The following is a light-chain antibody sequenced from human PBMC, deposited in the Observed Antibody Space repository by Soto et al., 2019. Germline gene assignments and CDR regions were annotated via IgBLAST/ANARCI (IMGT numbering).Light chain of an antibody. CDR2: GNS. CDR3: QSYDSSLGGVV. V-gene: IGLV1-40*01. CDR1: SSNIGAGYD. Sequence: QSVLTQPPSVSGAPGQRVTISCTGSSSNIGAGYDVHWYQQLPGTAPKLLIYGNSNRPSGVPDRFSGSKSGTSASLAITGLQAEDGADYCCQSYDSSLGGVVFGGGTKVTVL. J-gene: IGLJ2*01.